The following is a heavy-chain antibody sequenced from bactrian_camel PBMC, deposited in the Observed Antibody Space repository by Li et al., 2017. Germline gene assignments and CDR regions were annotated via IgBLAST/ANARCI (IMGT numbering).Heavy chain of an antibody. CDR1: GYTHGTRF. CDR2: IPTTSSSILIP. Sequence: HVQLVESGGGSVQAGGSLRLSCVASGYTHGTRFMGWFRQAPGKEREGVARIPTTSSSILIPVYVDSVKGRFTISRDNNKNEMYLQMTDLKPEDTGIYYCVAGQMCRLGGRVEDSDFGFWGQGTQVTVS. V-gene: IGHV3S53*01. CDR3: VAGQMCRLGGRVEDSDFGF. D-gene: IGHD3*01. J-gene: IGHJ6*01.